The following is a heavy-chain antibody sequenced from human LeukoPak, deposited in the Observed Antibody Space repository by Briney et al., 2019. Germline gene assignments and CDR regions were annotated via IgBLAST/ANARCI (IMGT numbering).Heavy chain of an antibody. CDR3: AKNTYYDFWSGPSPGAYGMDV. V-gene: IGHV3-23*01. J-gene: IGHJ6*02. D-gene: IGHD3-3*01. CDR1: GFTFSSYA. Sequence: PGGSLRLSCAASGFTFSSYAMSWVRQAPGKGLEWVSAISGSGGSTYYADSVKGRFTISRDNSKNTLYLQMSSLRAEDTAVYYCAKNTYYDFWSGPSPGAYGMDVWGQGTTATVSS. CDR2: ISGSGGST.